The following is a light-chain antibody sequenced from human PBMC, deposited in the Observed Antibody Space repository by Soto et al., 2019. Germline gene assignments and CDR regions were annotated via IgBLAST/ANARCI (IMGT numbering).Light chain of an antibody. CDR2: EVR. Sequence: QSVLTQPASVSGSPGHWITIACPGTTRDVGSYNWVSWYQQRPGEAPKLIISEVRNRPSGISYRFTGSKSGNTASLTISGLQAEDEADYYCSSYTTTSTLVFGGGTKVTVL. J-gene: IGLJ3*02. CDR1: TRDVGSYNW. V-gene: IGLV2-14*01. CDR3: SSYTTTSTLV.